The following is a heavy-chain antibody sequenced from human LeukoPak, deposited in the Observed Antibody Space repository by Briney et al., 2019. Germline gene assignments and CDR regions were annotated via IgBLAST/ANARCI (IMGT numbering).Heavy chain of an antibody. CDR2: ISGSGGST. CDR3: AKDATVTTGYYYYYYYMDV. CDR1: GFTFSSYG. D-gene: IGHD4-17*01. Sequence: GGSLRLSCAASGFTFSSYGMRWVRQAPGKGLEWVSAISGSGGSTYYADSVKGRFTISRDNSKNTLYLQMHSLRAEDTAVYYCAKDATVTTGYYYYYYYMDVWGKGTTVTTSS. J-gene: IGHJ6*03. V-gene: IGHV3-23*01.